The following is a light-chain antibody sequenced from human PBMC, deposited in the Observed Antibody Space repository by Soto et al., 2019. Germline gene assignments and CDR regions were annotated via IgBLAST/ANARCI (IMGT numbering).Light chain of an antibody. CDR3: QQYNSYKT. CDR2: KAS. CDR1: QSISSW. J-gene: IGKJ1*01. V-gene: IGKV1-5*03. Sequence: DIQMTQSPSTLSASVGDGVTITCRASQSISSWLAWYQQKPGKAPKLLIYKASSLESGVPSRFSGSGSGTEFTLTISSLQPDDFATYYCQQYNSYKTFGQGTKVDIK.